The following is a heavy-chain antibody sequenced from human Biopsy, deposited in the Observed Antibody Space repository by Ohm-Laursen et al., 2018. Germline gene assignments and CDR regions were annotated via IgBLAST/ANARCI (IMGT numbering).Heavy chain of an antibody. Sequence: VASVKVSCKTPGGTFSNYGVNWVRQAPGRGLEWLGGNIPILGTGNYAQKFQDRVTVAADTSTSTATMELRSLRSDDTAVYYCATKLTGYFHHWGQGTLVIVSS. J-gene: IGHJ1*01. CDR2: NIPILGTG. V-gene: IGHV1-69*06. CDR1: GGTFSNYG. CDR3: ATKLTGYFHH. D-gene: IGHD3-9*01.